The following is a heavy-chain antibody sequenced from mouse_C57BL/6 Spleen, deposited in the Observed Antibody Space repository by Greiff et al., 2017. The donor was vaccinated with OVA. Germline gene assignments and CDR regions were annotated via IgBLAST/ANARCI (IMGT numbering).Heavy chain of an antibody. D-gene: IGHD4-1*01. V-gene: IGHV5-17*01. Sequence: EVQRVESGGGLVKPGGSLKLSCAASGFTFSDYGMHWVRQAPEKGLEWVAYISSGSSTIYYADTVKGRFTISRDNAKNTLFLQMTSLRSEDTAMYYCARDLGRGYFDYWGQGTTLTVSS. CDR3: ARDLGRGYFDY. J-gene: IGHJ2*01. CDR2: ISSGSSTI. CDR1: GFTFSDYG.